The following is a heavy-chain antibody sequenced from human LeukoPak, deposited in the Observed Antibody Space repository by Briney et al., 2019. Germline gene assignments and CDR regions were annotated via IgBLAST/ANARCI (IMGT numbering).Heavy chain of an antibody. CDR2: ISGSGGST. V-gene: IGHV3-23*01. CDR1: GFTFSSYA. Sequence: GGSQRLSCAASGFTFSSYAMSWVRQAPGKGLEWVSAISGSGGSTYYADSVKGRFTISRDNSKNTVFLQMNSLRAEDTAIYYCAKGIHLSLSENDYWGQGTLVTVSS. D-gene: IGHD5-18*01. J-gene: IGHJ4*02. CDR3: AKGIHLSLSENDY.